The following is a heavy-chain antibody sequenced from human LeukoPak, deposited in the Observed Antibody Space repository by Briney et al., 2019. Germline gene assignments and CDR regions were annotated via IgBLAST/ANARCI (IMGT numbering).Heavy chain of an antibody. Sequence: VASVKVSCKASGYTFTGYYMHWVRQAPGQGLEWMGWINPNSGGTNYAQKFQGRVTMTRDTSISTAYMELSRLRSDDTAVYYCARVAAAGMVYWFDPWGQGTLVTVSS. D-gene: IGHD6-13*01. CDR3: ARVAAAGMVYWFDP. CDR1: GYTFTGYY. J-gene: IGHJ5*02. V-gene: IGHV1-2*02. CDR2: INPNSGGT.